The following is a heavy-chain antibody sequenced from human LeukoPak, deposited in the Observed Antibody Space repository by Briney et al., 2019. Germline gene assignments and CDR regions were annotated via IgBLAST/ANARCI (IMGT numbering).Heavy chain of an antibody. CDR1: GFTFSSYA. CDR3: ARDRAAAAGTEFDP. J-gene: IGHJ5*02. CDR2: ISYDGSNK. D-gene: IGHD6-13*01. V-gene: IGHV3-30-3*01. Sequence: PGGSLRLSCAASGFTFSSYAMHWVRQAPGKGLEWVAVISYDGSNKYYADSVKGRFTISRDNPKNTLYLQMNSLRAEDTAVYYCARDRAAAAGTEFDPWGQGTLVTVSS.